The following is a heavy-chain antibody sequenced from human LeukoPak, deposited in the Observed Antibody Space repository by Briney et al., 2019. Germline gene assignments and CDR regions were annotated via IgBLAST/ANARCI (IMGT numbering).Heavy chain of an antibody. CDR1: GFAFGSEA. J-gene: IGHJ4*02. CDR3: AREDHSNYNY. CDR2: ISPGGGTT. D-gene: IGHD4-11*01. Sequence: GGSLRLSCGVSGFAFGSEAMNWVRQSPARGLEWVASISPGGGTTYYADSVKGRFTISRDNSNNTLYVQMSSLRAEDTAVYYCAREDHSNYNYWGQGTLVTVSS. V-gene: IGHV3-23*01.